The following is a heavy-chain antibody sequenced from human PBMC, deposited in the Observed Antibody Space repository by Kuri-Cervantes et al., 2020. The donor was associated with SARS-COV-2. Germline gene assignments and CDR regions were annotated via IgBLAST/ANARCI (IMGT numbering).Heavy chain of an antibody. CDR2: ISRSSSYI. Sequence: GGSLRLSCAASGFTFGSYSVNWVRQAPGKGLEWVSSISRSSSYIYYADSVKGRFTISRDNAKNSLYLQMNSLRAEDTAVYYCARDHRSGPEGIYFDYWGQGTLVTVSS. CDR1: GFTFGSYS. J-gene: IGHJ4*02. CDR3: ARDHRSGPEGIYFDY. V-gene: IGHV3-21*01. D-gene: IGHD6-13*01.